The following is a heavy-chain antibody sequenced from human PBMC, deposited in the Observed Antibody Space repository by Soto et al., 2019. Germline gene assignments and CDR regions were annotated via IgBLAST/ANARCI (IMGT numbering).Heavy chain of an antibody. Sequence: ASVKVSCKASGYTFTNYYIHWLRQAPGQGLEWLGILRPRTGNTGYAQGFQGRVTMTRDTSTGTVYMELTSLKSDDTAVYYCAREPNESFYFDYWGQGTQVTVYS. CDR2: LRPRTGNT. CDR3: AREPNESFYFDY. V-gene: IGHV1-46*01. CDR1: GYTFTNYY. J-gene: IGHJ4*02.